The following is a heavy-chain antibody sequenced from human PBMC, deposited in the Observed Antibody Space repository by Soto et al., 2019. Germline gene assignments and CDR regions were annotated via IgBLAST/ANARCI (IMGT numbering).Heavy chain of an antibody. Sequence: SETLSLTRTVSGGSISSYYWSWIRQPPGKGLEWIGYIYYSGSTNYNPSLKSRVTISVDASKNQFSLKLSSVTAADTAVYYCARLPDCSSTSCYEFDYWGQGTLVTVS. V-gene: IGHV4-59*08. CDR2: IYYSGST. CDR1: GGSISSYY. CDR3: ARLPDCSSTSCYEFDY. D-gene: IGHD2-2*01. J-gene: IGHJ4*02.